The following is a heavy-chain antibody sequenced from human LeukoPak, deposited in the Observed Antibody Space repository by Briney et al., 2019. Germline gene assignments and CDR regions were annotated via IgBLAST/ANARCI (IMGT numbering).Heavy chain of an antibody. V-gene: IGHV3-23*01. CDR2: ISGSGGST. J-gene: IGHJ4*02. Sequence: GGSLRLSCAASGFTFSSYAMSWVRQAPGKGLEWVSAISGSGGSTYYADSVKGRFTISRDNSKNTLYLQMNSLRAEDTAVYYCAKGGDYYGSGSYYRYWGQGTLVTVSS. CDR3: AKGGDYYGSGSYYRY. D-gene: IGHD3-10*01. CDR1: GFTFSSYA.